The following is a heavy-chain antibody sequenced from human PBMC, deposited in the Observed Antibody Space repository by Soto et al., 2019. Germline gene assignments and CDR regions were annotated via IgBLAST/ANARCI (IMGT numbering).Heavy chain of an antibody. CDR2: ISSSGRTV. CDR1: GFTFSTYS. Sequence: EVQLVESGGGLVQPGGSLRLSCAASGFTFSTYSMNWVRQAPGKGLEWVSYISSSGRTVYYVYSVKGRITISRDNAKNSLYLQVNSLRDEDTAVYYCARDDGSNFDYWGQGTLVTVSS. V-gene: IGHV3-48*02. J-gene: IGHJ4*02. CDR3: ARDDGSNFDY.